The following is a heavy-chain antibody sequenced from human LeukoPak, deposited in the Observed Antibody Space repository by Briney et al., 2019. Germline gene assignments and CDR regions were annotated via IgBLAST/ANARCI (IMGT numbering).Heavy chain of an antibody. CDR1: AFTFRTYS. Sequence: GGSLRLSCVASAFTFRTYSMHWVRQAPGKGLEWVAVIWYDGSNRYYADSLKGRFTISRDNSKNTLYLQMNSLTADDTAVYYCARDPLGVLSYFDYWGQGTLVTVSS. J-gene: IGHJ4*02. CDR3: ARDPLGVLSYFDY. V-gene: IGHV3-33*08. D-gene: IGHD3-16*01. CDR2: IWYDGSNR.